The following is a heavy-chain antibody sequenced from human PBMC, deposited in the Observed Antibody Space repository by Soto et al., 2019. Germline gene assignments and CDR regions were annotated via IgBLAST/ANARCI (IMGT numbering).Heavy chain of an antibody. CDR3: ARDNAGYCSSTNCYRYDAFDI. CDR1: GYTFTSYY. V-gene: IGHV1-46*03. CDR2: INPSGGST. J-gene: IGHJ3*02. Sequence: ASVKVSCKASGYTFTSYYMHWVRQAPGQGLEWMGIINPSGGSTSYAQKFQGRVTMTRDTSTSTVYMELSSLRSEDTAVYYCARDNAGYCSSTNCYRYDAFDIWGQGTMVTVSS. D-gene: IGHD2-2*01.